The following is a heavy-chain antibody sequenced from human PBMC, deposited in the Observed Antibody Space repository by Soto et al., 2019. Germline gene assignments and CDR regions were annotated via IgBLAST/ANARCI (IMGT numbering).Heavy chain of an antibody. CDR2: ISSSSSYI. Sequence: GSLRLSCAASGFTFSSYSMNWVRQAPGKGLEWVSSISSSSSYIYYADSVKGRFTISRDNAKNSLYLQMNSLRAEDTAVYYCARGGTGNTPYYYYYYGMDVWGQGTTVTVSS. D-gene: IGHD1-1*01. CDR1: GFTFSSYS. J-gene: IGHJ6*02. CDR3: ARGGTGNTPYYYYYYGMDV. V-gene: IGHV3-21*01.